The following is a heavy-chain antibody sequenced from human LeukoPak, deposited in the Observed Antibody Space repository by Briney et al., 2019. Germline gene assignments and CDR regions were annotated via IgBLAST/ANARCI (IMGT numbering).Heavy chain of an antibody. J-gene: IGHJ3*01. D-gene: IGHD3-3*01. Sequence: GGSLRLSCAASGFTFSNYGMHWVRQAPGKGLEWVALIWYDGSKKYYADSVKGRFTISRDNSKNTLYLQKNSLRAEDTAVYYCAKPLRFLEWLGAHDAFDGWGQGIMVTVSS. CDR2: IWYDGSKK. V-gene: IGHV3-33*06. CDR1: GFTFSNYG. CDR3: AKPLRFLEWLGAHDAFDG.